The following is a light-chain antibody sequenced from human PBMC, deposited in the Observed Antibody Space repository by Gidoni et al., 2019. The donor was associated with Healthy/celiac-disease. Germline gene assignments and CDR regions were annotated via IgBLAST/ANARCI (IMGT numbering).Light chain of an antibody. CDR2: AAS. Sequence: DIQMTQSPSSLSASIGDRVTITCRASQSVSNYLNWYQQKPGSAPKLLIYAASSLQSGVPSRFSGSGSGTYFTLTISSLQPEDFAIYYCQQSYSSPLTFXGXTKVDI. V-gene: IGKV1-39*01. CDR1: QSVSNY. J-gene: IGKJ4*01. CDR3: QQSYSSPLT.